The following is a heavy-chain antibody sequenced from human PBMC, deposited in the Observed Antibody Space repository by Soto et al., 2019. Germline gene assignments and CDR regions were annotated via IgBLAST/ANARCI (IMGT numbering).Heavy chain of an antibody. CDR2: IYYSGST. J-gene: IGHJ5*02. CDR1: AGSISSGGYY. CDR3: ARSVFP. V-gene: IGHV4-31*03. Sequence: QVQLQESGTGLVKPSQNLSPTCTVSAGSISSGGYYWSWIIQHPGKGLEWIGYIYYSGSTYYHPSLKTRLTISLDTSKNQFSLKLSSVTAAATAVYYCARSVFPRGQGTLVTVSS.